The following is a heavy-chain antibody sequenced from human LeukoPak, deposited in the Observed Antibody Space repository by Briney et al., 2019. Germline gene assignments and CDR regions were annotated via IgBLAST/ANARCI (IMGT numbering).Heavy chain of an antibody. Sequence: SSETLSLTCTVSGDSISSSFWSWIRQPAGKGLEWIGRIYASGSTNYNPSLKSRVSMSIDTSKNQFSLKLSSVTAADTAMYYCVENGRGSRQTPMKPFDYWGQGIQVIVSS. V-gene: IGHV4-4*07. J-gene: IGHJ4*02. CDR3: VENGRGSRQTPMKPFDY. CDR2: IYASGST. D-gene: IGHD1-26*01. CDR1: GDSISSSF.